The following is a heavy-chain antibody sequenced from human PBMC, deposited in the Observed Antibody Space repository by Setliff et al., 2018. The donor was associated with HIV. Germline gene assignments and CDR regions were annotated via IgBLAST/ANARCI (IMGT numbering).Heavy chain of an antibody. J-gene: IGHJ4*02. CDR2: SRNRVDSYST. V-gene: IGHV3-72*01. CDR1: GFTINAHC. D-gene: IGHD1-1*01. CDR3: AKGPDHEMEEHFDY. Sequence: GGSLRLSCAASGFTINAHCMDWVRQAPGKGLEWVARSRNRVDSYSTEHAASVKGRFTVSRDESENSVFLQMNSLQTEDTAVYYCAKGPDHEMEEHFDYWGQGTLVTVS.